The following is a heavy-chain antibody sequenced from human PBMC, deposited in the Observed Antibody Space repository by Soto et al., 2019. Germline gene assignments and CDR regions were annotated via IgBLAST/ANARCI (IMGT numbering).Heavy chain of an antibody. CDR2: MNPNSGNT. CDR1: GYSFTTYD. V-gene: IGHV1-8*01. CDR3: ARGRGSSWLYYYYYGMDV. D-gene: IGHD6-13*01. Sequence: QVQLVQSGAEVKKPGASVKVSCKASGYSFTTYDINWVRQATGQGLEWMGWMNPNSGNTGYAQKFQGRVTMTRNTAISTAYIELSSLRSEDTAVYYCARGRGSSWLYYYYYGMDVWGQGTTVTVSS. J-gene: IGHJ6*02.